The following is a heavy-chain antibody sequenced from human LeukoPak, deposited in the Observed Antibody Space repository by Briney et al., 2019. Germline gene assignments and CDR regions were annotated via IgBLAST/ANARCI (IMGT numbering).Heavy chain of an antibody. V-gene: IGHV4-39*01. D-gene: IGHD2-2*01. J-gene: IGHJ4*02. CDR2: IYYSGST. CDR3: ARTIGGSSAATGY. CDR1: GGSLSISSYY. Sequence: PSETLSLTCTVSGGSLSISSYYWGWIRQPPGKGLEWIGSIYYSGSTYYNPSLKSRVTISVDTSKNQFSLKLSSVTAADTAVYYCARTIGGSSAATGYWGQGTLVSVSS.